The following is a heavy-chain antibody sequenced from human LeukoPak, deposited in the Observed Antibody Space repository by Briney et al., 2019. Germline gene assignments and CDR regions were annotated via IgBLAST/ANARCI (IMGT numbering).Heavy chain of an antibody. CDR2: IYHSGST. V-gene: IGHV4-30-2*01. Sequence: SETLSLTCAVSGGSISSGGYSWSWIRQPPGKGLEWIGYIYHSGSTYYNPSLKSRVTISVDWSKNQFSLKLSSVTAADTAVYYCARNLYCSSTSCSPGIFDYWGQGTLVTVSS. CDR1: GGSISSGGYS. D-gene: IGHD2-2*01. J-gene: IGHJ4*02. CDR3: ARNLYCSSTSCSPGIFDY.